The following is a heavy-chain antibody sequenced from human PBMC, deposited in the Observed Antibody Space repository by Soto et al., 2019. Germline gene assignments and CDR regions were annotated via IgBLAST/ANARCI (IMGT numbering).Heavy chain of an antibody. CDR3: AREQSFDSPYHYGTDV. Sequence: ASVKVSCKSSGYPFTHYGITWIRQAPGQGLEWMGWISPFNGNTNYGQTLQGRVTLTTDTSTSAVFMELRSLTSDDTAVYYCAREQSFDSPYHYGTDVRGQGTTVTLSS. CDR2: ISPFNGNT. CDR1: GYPFTHYG. D-gene: IGHD3-16*01. V-gene: IGHV1-18*01. J-gene: IGHJ6*02.